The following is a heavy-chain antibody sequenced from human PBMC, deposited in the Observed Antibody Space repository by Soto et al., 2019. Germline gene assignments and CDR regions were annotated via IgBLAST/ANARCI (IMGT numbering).Heavy chain of an antibody. J-gene: IGHJ4*02. V-gene: IGHV3-33*08. CDR2: IWYDGSNK. Sequence: GGSLRLSCAASGLTFSSYGMHWVRQAPGRGLEWVAVIWYDGSNKYYADSVKGRFTISRDNSKNTLYLQMNSLRAEDTAVYYCARGPSYYYDSSGSADYWGQGTLVTVSS. CDR3: ARGPSYYYDSSGSADY. D-gene: IGHD3-22*01. CDR1: GLTFSSYG.